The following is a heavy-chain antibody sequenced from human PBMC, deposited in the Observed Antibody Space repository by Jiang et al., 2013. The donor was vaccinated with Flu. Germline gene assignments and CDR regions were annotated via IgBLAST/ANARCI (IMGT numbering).Heavy chain of an antibody. CDR1: GYSFTDYY. J-gene: IGHJ4*02. D-gene: IGHD5-18*01. CDR3: ARVDGGYSYGAHY. V-gene: IGHV1-2*02. CDR2: INPNSGGT. Sequence: GAEVKKPGASVKVSCKASGYSFTDYYMHWVRQAPGQGLEWMGWINPNSGGTNDAQKFQGRVTMTRDTSINTAYMELGRLTSDDTAVYYCARVDGGYSYGAHYWGQGTLVTVSS.